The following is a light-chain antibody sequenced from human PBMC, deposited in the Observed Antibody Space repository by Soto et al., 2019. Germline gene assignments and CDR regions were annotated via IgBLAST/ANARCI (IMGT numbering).Light chain of an antibody. CDR2: EVT. Sequence: QSVLTRPPSASGSPGQSVTIACTGTSSDVGSYKYVSWYQQHPGKAPKLMVYEVTKRPSGVPDRFSGSKSANTASLTISGLQAEDEADYYCSSYAGNFWVFGGGTKLTVL. CDR1: SSDVGSYKY. CDR3: SSYAGNFWV. V-gene: IGLV2-8*01. J-gene: IGLJ3*02.